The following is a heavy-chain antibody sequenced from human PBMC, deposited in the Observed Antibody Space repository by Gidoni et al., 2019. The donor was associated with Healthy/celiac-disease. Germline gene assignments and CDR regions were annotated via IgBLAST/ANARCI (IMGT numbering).Heavy chain of an antibody. V-gene: IGHV2-5*01. CDR2: LYWNDDK. J-gene: IGHJ5*02. CDR1: GFSLSGSGVG. Sequence: QTTSKESGPTLVKPTQTLTLTYTFSGFSLSGSGVGVGWLRQPPGKDLEWLALLYWNDDKRYSPSLKSRLTITKDTSKNQVVLTMTNMDPVDTATYYCAHSRRYYGGNWFDPWGQGTLVTVSS. D-gene: IGHD4-17*01. CDR3: AHSRRYYGGNWFDP.